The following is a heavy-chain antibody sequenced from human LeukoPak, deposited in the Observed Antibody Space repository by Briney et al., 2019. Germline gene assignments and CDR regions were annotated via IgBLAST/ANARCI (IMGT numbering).Heavy chain of an antibody. CDR3: AKDRYDSSGYYTY. CDR1: GFTFSSYG. J-gene: IGHJ4*02. V-gene: IGHV3-30*02. D-gene: IGHD3-22*01. CDR2: IRYDGSNK. Sequence: PGGSLRLSCAASGFTFSSYGMHWVRQAPGKGLEWVAFIRYDGSNKYYADSVKGRFTISRDNSKNTLYLQMNSLRAEDTAVYYCAKDRYDSSGYYTYWGQGTLVTVSS.